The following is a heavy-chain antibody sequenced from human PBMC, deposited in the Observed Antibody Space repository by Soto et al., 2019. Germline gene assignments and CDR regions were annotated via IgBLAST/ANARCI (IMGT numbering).Heavy chain of an antibody. D-gene: IGHD1-26*01. J-gene: IGHJ4*02. CDR3: ARDREDRYYFDY. CDR1: GYMFTSYG. Sequence: ASVKVSCKASGYMFTSYGISWMRQAPGQGLEWMGWISAYNGNTNYAQKLQGRVTMTTDTSTSTAYMELRSLRSDDTAVYYCARDREDRYYFDYWGQGTLVTVSS. CDR2: ISAYNGNT. V-gene: IGHV1-18*01.